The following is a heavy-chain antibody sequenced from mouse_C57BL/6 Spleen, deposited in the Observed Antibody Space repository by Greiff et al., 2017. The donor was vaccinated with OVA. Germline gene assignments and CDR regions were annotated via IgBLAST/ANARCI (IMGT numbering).Heavy chain of an antibody. CDR3: ARGLGSSYPHWYFDV. V-gene: IGHV7-1*01. Sequence: EVMLVESGGGLVQSGRSLRLSCATSGFTFSDFYMEWVRQAPGKGLEWIAASSNKANDYTTDYSASVKGRLIVSRDTSQSILYLQMNALRAEDTAIYYCARGLGSSYPHWYFDVWGTGTTVTVSS. D-gene: IGHD1-1*01. J-gene: IGHJ1*03. CDR2: SSNKANDYTT. CDR1: GFTFSDFY.